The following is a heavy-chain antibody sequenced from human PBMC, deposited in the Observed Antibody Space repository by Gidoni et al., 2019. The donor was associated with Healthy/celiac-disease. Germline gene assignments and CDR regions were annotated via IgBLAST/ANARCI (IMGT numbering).Heavy chain of an antibody. CDR1: GYTFTSYA. D-gene: IGHD5-12*01. V-gene: IGHV7-4-1*02. CDR2: INTNTGNP. Sequence: QVQLVQSGSELKKPGASVKVSCKASGYTFTSYAMNWVRQAPGQGLEWMGWINTNTGNPTYAQGFTGRFVFSLDTSVSTAYLQISSLKAEDTAVYYCARDLQRLVATIRKWFDPWGQGTLVTVSS. J-gene: IGHJ5*02. CDR3: ARDLQRLVATIRKWFDP.